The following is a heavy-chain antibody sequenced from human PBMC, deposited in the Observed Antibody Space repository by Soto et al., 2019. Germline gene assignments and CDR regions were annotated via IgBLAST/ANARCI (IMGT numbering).Heavy chain of an antibody. D-gene: IGHD2-2*01. CDR2: IYYSGST. J-gene: IGHJ5*02. V-gene: IGHV4-31*03. CDR3: ARVVPAARVLWFDP. CDR1: AGSISSGGYY. Sequence: QVQLQESGPGLVKPSQTLSLTCTVSAGSISSGGYYWSWIRPHPGKGLEWFGYIYYSGSTYSNPSLNSRVTISVDTSKNQFSRKLSSVTTADTAVYYCARVVPAARVLWFDPWGQGTLVTVSS.